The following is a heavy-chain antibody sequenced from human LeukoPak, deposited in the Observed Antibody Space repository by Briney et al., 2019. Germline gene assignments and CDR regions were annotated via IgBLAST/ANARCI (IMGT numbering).Heavy chain of an antibody. Sequence: SETLSLTCTVSGYSISSGYYWGWIRQPPGKGLEWIGGIYNIGSTYYNPSLKSRVTISVDTSKNQFSLKLSSVTAADTAVYYCARAPSTYYYDSSGPNWFDPWGQGTLVTVSS. CDR2: IYNIGST. V-gene: IGHV4-38-2*02. D-gene: IGHD3-22*01. J-gene: IGHJ5*02. CDR1: GYSISSGYY. CDR3: ARAPSTYYYDSSGPNWFDP.